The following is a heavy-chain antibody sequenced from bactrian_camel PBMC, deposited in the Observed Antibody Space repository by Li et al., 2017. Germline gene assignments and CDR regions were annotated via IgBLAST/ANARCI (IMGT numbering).Heavy chain of an antibody. V-gene: IGHV3S54*01. D-gene: IGHD1*01. CDR1: GYGSGNC. Sequence: HVQLVESGGGLVQPGGSLRLSCAASGYGSGNCMAWFRQVPGDQREGVAASYSGGSSTYYADFAKGRFTVSRSNDKNTMYLQMNNLAIEDTAVYTCAAADYCPSGRWSRLRPRDFRYWGQGTQVTVS. J-gene: IGHJ4*01. CDR3: AAADYCPSGRWSRLRPRDFRY. CDR2: SYSGGSST.